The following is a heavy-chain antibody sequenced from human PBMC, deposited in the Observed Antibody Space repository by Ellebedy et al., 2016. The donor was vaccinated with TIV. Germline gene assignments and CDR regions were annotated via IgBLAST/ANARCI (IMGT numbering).Heavy chain of an antibody. D-gene: IGHD3-22*01. CDR2: IYYSGTT. CDR1: GGSISSSSYY. Sequence: MPSETLSLTCTVSGGSISSSSYYWGWIRQPPGKGLEWIGNIYYSGTTYYNPSLKSRVTISADTSMNQFSLKLSSVTAADTAVFYCARQSAIVVVPNAFDIWGQGTMVTVSS. CDR3: ARQSAIVVVPNAFDI. J-gene: IGHJ3*02. V-gene: IGHV4-39*01.